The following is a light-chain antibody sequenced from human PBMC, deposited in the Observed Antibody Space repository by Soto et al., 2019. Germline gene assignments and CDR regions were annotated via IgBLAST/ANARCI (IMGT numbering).Light chain of an antibody. V-gene: IGKV3-20*01. CDR1: QSVSNSY. CDR2: GAS. J-gene: IGKJ1*01. CDR3: QQYGSSPRT. Sequence: EIVLTQSPGTLSLSPGERATLSCRASQSVSNSYLAWYQQKPGQAPRLLIYGASRRATGIPDRFSGSGSGTDVTLTISRLEPDDFAEYYYQQYGSSPRTFGQGTKVEIK.